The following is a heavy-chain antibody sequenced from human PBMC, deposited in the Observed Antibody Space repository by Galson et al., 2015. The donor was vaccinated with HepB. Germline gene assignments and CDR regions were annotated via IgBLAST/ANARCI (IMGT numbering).Heavy chain of an antibody. V-gene: IGHV1-8*01. CDR3: ARDGPITMVRGVIIPFDY. Sequence: SGYTFTDYDVNWVRQATGQGLEWMGWMKPNSGNTGYAQKFQGRVSMTRDSSISTVYMELSGLKSEDTAVYYCARDGPITMVRGVIIPFDYWGPGTLVTVSS. CDR1: GYTFTDYD. J-gene: IGHJ4*02. D-gene: IGHD3-10*01. CDR2: MKPNSGNT.